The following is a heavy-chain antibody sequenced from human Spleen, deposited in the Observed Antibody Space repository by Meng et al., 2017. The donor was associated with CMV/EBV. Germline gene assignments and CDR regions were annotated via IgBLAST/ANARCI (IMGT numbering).Heavy chain of an antibody. J-gene: IGHJ3*02. V-gene: IGHV1-69*05. CDR1: GGTFSSYA. Sequence: SVKVSCKASGGTFSSYALSWVRQAPGQGLEWMGGIIPIFGTANYAQKFQGRVTITTDESTSTAYMELTSLRSEDTAVYYCARDQGGHGAFDIWGQGTMVTVSS. CDR3: ARDQGGHGAFDI. D-gene: IGHD3-16*01. CDR2: IIPIFGTA.